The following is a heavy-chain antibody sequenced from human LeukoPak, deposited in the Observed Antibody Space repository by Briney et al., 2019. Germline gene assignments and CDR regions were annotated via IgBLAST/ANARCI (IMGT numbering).Heavy chain of an antibody. J-gene: IGHJ4*02. D-gene: IGHD6-19*01. CDR3: ARDRVGVGSNGWEN. CDR1: GGTFSSYA. CDR2: MNPNSGNT. V-gene: IGHV1-8*02. Sequence: ASVMVSCKASGGTFSSYAISWVRQAPGQGLEWMGWMNPNSGNTGYVQEFQGRVTMTRDTSIGTAYMELSSLRSEDTAVYYCARDRVGVGSNGWENWGQGTLVTVSS.